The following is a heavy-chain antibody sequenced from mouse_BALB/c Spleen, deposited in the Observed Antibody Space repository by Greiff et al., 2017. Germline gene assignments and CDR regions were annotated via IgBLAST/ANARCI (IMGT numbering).Heavy chain of an antibody. CDR1: GDSITSGY. CDR2: ISYSGST. D-gene: IGHD1-1*01. Sequence: DVKLQESGPSLVKPSQTLSLTCSVTGDSITSGYWNWIRKFPGNKLEYMGYISYSGSTYYNPSLKSRISITRDTSKNQYYLQLNSVTTVDTATYYCARYGDYGSSYFDYWGQGTTLTVSS. V-gene: IGHV3-8*02. J-gene: IGHJ2*01. CDR3: ARYGDYGSSYFDY.